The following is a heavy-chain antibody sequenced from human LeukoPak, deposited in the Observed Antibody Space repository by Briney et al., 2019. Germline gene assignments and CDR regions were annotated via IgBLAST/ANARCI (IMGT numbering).Heavy chain of an antibody. CDR3: ARGGATRRYYYYGMDV. D-gene: IGHD1-26*01. J-gene: IGHJ6*02. CDR1: GFTFNTYW. V-gene: IGHV3-21*01. CDR2: ISSSSSYI. Sequence: GGSLRLSCAASGFTFNTYWMNWVRHAPGKGLVWVSSISSSSSYIYYADSVKGRFTISRDNAKNSLYLQMNSLRAEDTAVYYCARGGATRRYYYYGMDVWGQGTTVTVSS.